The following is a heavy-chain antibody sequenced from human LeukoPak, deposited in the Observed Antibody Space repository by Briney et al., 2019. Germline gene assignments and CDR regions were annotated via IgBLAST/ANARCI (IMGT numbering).Heavy chain of an antibody. CDR3: ARDDGNVDAFDI. V-gene: IGHV4-59*01. J-gene: IGHJ3*02. D-gene: IGHD1-14*01. CDR1: GGSISSYY. CDR2: IYYSGST. Sequence: SETLSLTCTVSGGSISSYYWSWIRQPPGKGLEWIGYIYYSGSTNYNPSLKSRVTISVDTSKNQFSLNLSSVTAADTAVYYCARDDGNVDAFDIWGQGTMVTVSS.